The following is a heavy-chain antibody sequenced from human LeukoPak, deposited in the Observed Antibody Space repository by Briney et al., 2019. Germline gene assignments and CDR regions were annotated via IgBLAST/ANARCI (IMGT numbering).Heavy chain of an antibody. CDR1: GYTFTSYD. CDR2: VNPNSGNT. V-gene: IGHV1-8*01. CDR3: ARATPGWKFDP. J-gene: IGHJ5*02. D-gene: IGHD1-1*01. Sequence: ASVKVSCKGSGYTFTSYDINWVRQATGQGLEWMGWVNPNSGNTGYAQKFQGRVTMTRNTSISTAYMELSSLRSEDTAVYYCARATPGWKFDPWGQGTLVTVSS.